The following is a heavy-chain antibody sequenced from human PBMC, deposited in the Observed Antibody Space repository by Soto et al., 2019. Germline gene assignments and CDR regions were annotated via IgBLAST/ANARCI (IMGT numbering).Heavy chain of an antibody. Sequence: ASVKVSCKASGYTFTSYAMHWVRQAPGQRLEWMGWINAGNGNTKYSQKFQGRVTITRDTSASTAYMELSSLRSEDTAVYYCARVRLQWFGEHLYYYYGMDVWGQGTAVTVSS. V-gene: IGHV1-3*01. CDR1: GYTFTSYA. CDR3: ARVRLQWFGEHLYYYYGMDV. J-gene: IGHJ6*02. CDR2: INAGNGNT. D-gene: IGHD3-10*01.